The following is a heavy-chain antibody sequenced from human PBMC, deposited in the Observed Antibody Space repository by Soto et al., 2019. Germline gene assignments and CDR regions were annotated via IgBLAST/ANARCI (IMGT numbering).Heavy chain of an antibody. D-gene: IGHD4-17*01. Sequence: EVQLVESGGGLIQPGGSLRLSCAASGFTVYSNYMSWVHQAPGKGLEWVSVIYSGGSTYYADSVKGRFTISRDNSKNTLYLQMNSLRAEDTAVYYCARDYADYVLGYFDYWGQGTLVIVSS. J-gene: IGHJ4*02. CDR2: IYSGGST. V-gene: IGHV3-53*01. CDR1: GFTVYSNY. CDR3: ARDYADYVLGYFDY.